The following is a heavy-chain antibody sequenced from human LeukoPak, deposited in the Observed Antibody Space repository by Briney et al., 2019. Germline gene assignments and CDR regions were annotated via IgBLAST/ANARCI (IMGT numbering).Heavy chain of an antibody. J-gene: IGHJ3*02. Sequence: KTSETLSLTCTVSGGSISSSSYYWGWIRQPPGKGLEWIGSIYYSGSTYYNPSLKSRVTISVDTSKNQFSLKLSSVTAADTAVYYCARFGNPVPTRGAFDIWGQGTMVTVSS. CDR1: GGSISSSSYY. V-gene: IGHV4-39*01. CDR2: IYYSGST. D-gene: IGHD1-14*01. CDR3: ARFGNPVPTRGAFDI.